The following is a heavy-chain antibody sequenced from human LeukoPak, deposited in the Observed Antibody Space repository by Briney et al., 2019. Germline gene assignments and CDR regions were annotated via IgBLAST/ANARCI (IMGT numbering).Heavy chain of an antibody. V-gene: IGHV1-69*06. CDR2: IIPIFGTA. J-gene: IGHJ3*02. D-gene: IGHD2-21*02. CDR3: AREPGFTVVTSWQVGDGDAFDI. Sequence: SVKVSCKASGGTFSSYAISWVRQAPGQGLEWMGGIIPIFGTANYAQKFQGRVTIAADKSTSTAYMELSGLRSEDTAVYYCAREPGFTVVTSWQVGDGDAFDIWGQGTMVTVSS. CDR1: GGTFSSYA.